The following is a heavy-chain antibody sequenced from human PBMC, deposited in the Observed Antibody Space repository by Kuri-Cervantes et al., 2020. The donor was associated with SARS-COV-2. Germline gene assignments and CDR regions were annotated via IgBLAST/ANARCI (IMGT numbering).Heavy chain of an antibody. V-gene: IGHV4-34*01. CDR2: INHSGST. Sequence: ESLKISCAVYGGSFSAYYWSWIRQPPGKGLEWIGEINHSGSTNYNPSLKSRFTISVDTSKHQLSLKLRSVTAADTAVYYCAGSPGGVFDCWGQGTLVTVSS. D-gene: IGHD3-16*01. CDR3: AGSPGGVFDC. CDR1: GGSFSAYY. J-gene: IGHJ4*02.